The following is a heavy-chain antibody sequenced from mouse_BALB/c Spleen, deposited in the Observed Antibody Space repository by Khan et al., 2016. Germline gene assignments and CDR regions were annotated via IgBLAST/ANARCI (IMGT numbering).Heavy chain of an antibody. D-gene: IGHD2-3*01. J-gene: IGHJ3*01. V-gene: IGHV1S56*01. CDR3: ARVYDGYAAWFGY. Sequence: QVRLQQSGPELVKPVASVKMSCKASGYAFTSYYIHWVKQRPGQGLEWIGWNYPGDGMINYNEKFRGRTTLTADKSSSTAYMLLSSLTSEDSAIYCCARVYDGYAAWFGYWGQGTLVTVSA. CDR2: NYPGDGMI. CDR1: GYAFTSYY.